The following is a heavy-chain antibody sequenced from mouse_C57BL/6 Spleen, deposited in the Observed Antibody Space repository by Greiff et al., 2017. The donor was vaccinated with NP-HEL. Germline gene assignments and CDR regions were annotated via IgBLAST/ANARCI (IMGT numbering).Heavy chain of an antibody. CDR2: ISYDGSN. V-gene: IGHV3-6*01. Sequence: VQLQQSGPGLVKPSQSLSLTCSVTGYSITSGYYWNWIRQFPGNKLEWMGYISYDGSNNYNPSLKNRISITRDTSKNQFFLKLNSVTTEDTATYYCARRDSNYLFDYWGQGTTLTVSS. CDR1: GYSITSGYY. CDR3: ARRDSNYLFDY. J-gene: IGHJ2*01. D-gene: IGHD2-5*01.